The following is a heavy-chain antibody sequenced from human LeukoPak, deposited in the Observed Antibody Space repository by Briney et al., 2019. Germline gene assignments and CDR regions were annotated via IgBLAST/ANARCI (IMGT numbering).Heavy chain of an antibody. J-gene: IGHJ4*02. CDR1: EFTLSSYW. Sequence: GGSLRLSCAASEFTLSSYWMHWVRQAPGKGLVWVSRINGDGSRTTYADSVKGRFTISRDNAKNMLYLQMNSLRAEDTAVYYCARDPDLSGYSFFEYWGQGTLVTVSS. CDR3: ARDPDLSGYSFFEY. D-gene: IGHD3-22*01. V-gene: IGHV3-74*01. CDR2: INGDGSRT.